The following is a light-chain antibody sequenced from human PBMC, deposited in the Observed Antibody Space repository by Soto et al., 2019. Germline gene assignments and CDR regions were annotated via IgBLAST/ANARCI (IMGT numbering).Light chain of an antibody. CDR2: WAS. V-gene: IGKV4-1*01. CDR3: QQRSNWPRLT. Sequence: DIVMTQSPDSLAVSLGERATINCKSSQSVLYSSNNKNYLAWYQQKPGQPPKLLIYWASTRESGVPDRFSGSGSGTDFTLTISSLQAEDVAVYYCQQRSNWPRLTFGGGTKVEI. CDR1: QSVLYSSNNKNY. J-gene: IGKJ4*01.